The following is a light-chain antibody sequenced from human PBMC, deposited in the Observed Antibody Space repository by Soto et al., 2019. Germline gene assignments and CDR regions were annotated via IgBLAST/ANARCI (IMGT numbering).Light chain of an antibody. CDR3: QQGRSFPWT. Sequence: DIQMTQSPSSVSASVGDRVTITCRASQVISSWLDWYQQKPGKAPKLLVYATSTLQSGVPSRFSGSGSGTDFTLTISSRPLEDFATYYCQQGRSFPWTFGQGTKVEIK. CDR2: ATS. V-gene: IGKV1-12*01. CDR1: QVISSW. J-gene: IGKJ1*01.